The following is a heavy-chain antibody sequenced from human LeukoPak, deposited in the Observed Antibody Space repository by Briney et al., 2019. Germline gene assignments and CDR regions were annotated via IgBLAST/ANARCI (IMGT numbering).Heavy chain of an antibody. CDR3: ADPWGMDGY. J-gene: IGHJ4*02. CDR2: ISYDGSNK. V-gene: IGHV3-30-3*01. CDR1: GFTFSSYA. Sequence: PGRSLRLSCAASGFTFSSYAMHWVRQAPGKGLEWVAVISYDGSNKYYADSVKGRFTISRDNSKNKLYLQMNSLRAEDTAVYYCADPWGMDGYWGQGTLVTVSS. D-gene: IGHD7-27*01.